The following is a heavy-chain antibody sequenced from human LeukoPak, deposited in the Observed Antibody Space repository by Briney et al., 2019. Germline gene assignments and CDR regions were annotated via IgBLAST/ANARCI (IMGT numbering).Heavy chain of an antibody. CDR1: GFTFSSYA. D-gene: IGHD3-10*01. Sequence: GGSLRLSCAASGFTFSSYAMSWVRQAPGKGLEWVSAISGSGGSTYYADSVKGRFTISRDNSKNTLYLQMNSLRAEDTAVYYCAKEMLHYYGSGSHTPFDYWGQGTLVTVSS. J-gene: IGHJ4*02. CDR2: ISGSGGST. CDR3: AKEMLHYYGSGSHTPFDY. V-gene: IGHV3-23*01.